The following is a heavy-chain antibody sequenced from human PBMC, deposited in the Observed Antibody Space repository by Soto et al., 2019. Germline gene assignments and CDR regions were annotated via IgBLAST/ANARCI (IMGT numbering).Heavy chain of an antibody. CDR1: GGSISSCGYS. CDR2: IYHSGST. CDR3: ARVPAP. Sequence: QLQLQESGSGLVKPSQTLSLTCAVSGGSISSCGYSWSWIRQPPGKGLDWIGYIYHSGSTYYNPSLNSRVTISVDRSKTQYSLKLSSVTAADKAVYYCARVPAPWGQGTLVTVSS. V-gene: IGHV4-30-2*01. J-gene: IGHJ5*02.